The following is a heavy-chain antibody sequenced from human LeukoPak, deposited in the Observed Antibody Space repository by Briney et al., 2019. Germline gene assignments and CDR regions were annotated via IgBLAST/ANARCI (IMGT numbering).Heavy chain of an antibody. J-gene: IGHJ4*02. V-gene: IGHV1-18*01. CDR1: GFTFTSYG. D-gene: IGHD6-13*01. CDR3: AAAAAGTFDY. Sequence: ASVKVSCKASGFTFTSYGISWVRQAPGQGLEWMGWISAYNGNTNYAQKLQGRVTMTTDTSTSTAYMELRSLRSDDTAVYYRAAAAAGTFDYWGQGTLVTVSS. CDR2: ISAYNGNT.